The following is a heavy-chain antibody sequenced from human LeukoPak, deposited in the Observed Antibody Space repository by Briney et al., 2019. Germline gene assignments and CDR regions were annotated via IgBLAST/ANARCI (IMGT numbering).Heavy chain of an antibody. J-gene: IGHJ4*02. D-gene: IGHD6-19*01. V-gene: IGHV3-11*06. Sequence: WGSLCLSCAASGFIFSDYYLSWIRQAPGKGLECVSHISSSSSLTDYTDSVKGRFTISRDNAKSSLYLQMNSLRAEDTAVYYCARAVGSSGRVYYFAYWGEASLLSVSS. CDR1: GFIFSDYY. CDR2: ISSSSSLT. CDR3: ARAVGSSGRVYYFAY.